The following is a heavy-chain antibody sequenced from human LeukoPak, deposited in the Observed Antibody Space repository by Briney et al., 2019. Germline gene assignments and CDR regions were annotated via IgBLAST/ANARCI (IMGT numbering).Heavy chain of an antibody. CDR2: IYHSGST. V-gene: IGHV4-4*02. Sequence: SETLSLTCAVSGGSISSSNWWSWVRQPPGKGLEWIGEIYHSGSTNYNPSLKSRVTISVDKSKNQFSLKLSSVTAADTAVYYFARVGFSGYDKHNWFDPWGQGTLVTVSS. J-gene: IGHJ5*02. CDR3: ARVGFSGYDKHNWFDP. D-gene: IGHD5-12*01. CDR1: GGSISSSNW.